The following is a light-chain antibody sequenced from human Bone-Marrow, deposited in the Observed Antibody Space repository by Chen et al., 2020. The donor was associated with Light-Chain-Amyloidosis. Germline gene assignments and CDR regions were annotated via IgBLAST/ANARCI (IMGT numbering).Light chain of an antibody. J-gene: IGLJ3*02. CDR2: DER. CDR3: QVWDRSSDRPV. CDR1: NIGSTS. Sequence: SYVLTQPSSVSVAPGQTATIACGGNNIGSTSVHWYQQTPGQAPLLVVYDERHRPPGIPERLSGSNSGNTATLTISRVEAGDEADYSCQVWDRSSDRPVFGGGTKLTVL. V-gene: IGLV3-21*02.